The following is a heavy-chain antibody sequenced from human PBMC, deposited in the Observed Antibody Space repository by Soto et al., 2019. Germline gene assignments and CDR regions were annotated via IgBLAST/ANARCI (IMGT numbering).Heavy chain of an antibody. CDR2: ISASNGDT. CDR3: ARMVRGSNIDYYHYMDV. Sequence: QVQLVQSGAEVKKPGASVKVSCKASGYSFTSHGISWVRQAPGQGLEWMAWISASNGDTNYAQKFQGRVTMTTDTSTSTGYMELRSLRSEDTAVYYCARMVRGSNIDYYHYMDVWGKGTTVTVSS. D-gene: IGHD3-10*01. V-gene: IGHV1-18*01. J-gene: IGHJ6*03. CDR1: GYSFTSHG.